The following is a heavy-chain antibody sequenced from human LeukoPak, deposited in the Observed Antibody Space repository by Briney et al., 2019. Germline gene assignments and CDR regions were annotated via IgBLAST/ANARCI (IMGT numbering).Heavy chain of an antibody. Sequence: GGSLTLSCAASGLTFSSYSMNWVRQAPGKGLEWVSYISSSSSNIYYADSVKGRFTISRDNAKNSLYLQMNSLRDEDTAVYYCARDSSGYYPRGYFDYWGQGTLVTVSS. D-gene: IGHD3-22*01. CDR2: ISSSSSNI. J-gene: IGHJ4*02. CDR3: ARDSSGYYPRGYFDY. CDR1: GLTFSSYS. V-gene: IGHV3-48*02.